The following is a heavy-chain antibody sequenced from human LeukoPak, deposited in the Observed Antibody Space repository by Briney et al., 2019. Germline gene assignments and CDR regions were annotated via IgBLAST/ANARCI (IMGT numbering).Heavy chain of an antibody. CDR2: INHSGST. V-gene: IGHV4-34*01. J-gene: IGHJ3*02. CDR3: ARVVVTANDAFDI. Sequence: SETLSLTCAVYGGSFSGYYWSWIRQPPGKGLEWIGEINHSGSTNYNPSLKSRVTISVDTSKNQFSLKLSSVTAADTAVYYCARVVVTANDAFDIWGQGTMVTVSS. CDR1: GGSFSGYY. D-gene: IGHD2-21*02.